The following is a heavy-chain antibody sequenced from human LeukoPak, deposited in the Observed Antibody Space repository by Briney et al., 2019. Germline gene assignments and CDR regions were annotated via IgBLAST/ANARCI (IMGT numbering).Heavy chain of an antibody. J-gene: IGHJ6*03. Sequence: SETLSLTCAAYGGSFSGYYWSWIRQPPGKGLEWIGEINHSGSTNYNPSLKSRVTISVDTSKNQFSLKLSSVTAADTAVYYCARLPAATVSRRYYYYYMDVWGKGTTVTVSS. CDR3: ARLPAATVSRRYYYYYMDV. D-gene: IGHD2-2*01. V-gene: IGHV4-34*01. CDR1: GGSFSGYY. CDR2: INHSGST.